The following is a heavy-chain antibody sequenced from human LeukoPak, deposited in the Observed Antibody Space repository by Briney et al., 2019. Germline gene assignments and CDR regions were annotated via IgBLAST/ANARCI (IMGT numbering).Heavy chain of an antibody. CDR3: TSGDFWSGYRQHYYYYYMDV. J-gene: IGHJ6*03. D-gene: IGHD3-3*01. Sequence: GGSLRLSCAASGFTFSGSAMHWVRQASGKGLEWVGRIRSKANSSATAYAASVKGRFTISRDDSKNTAYLQMNSLKTEDTAVYYCTSGDFWSGYRQHYYYYYMDVWGKGTTVTVSS. CDR1: GFTFSGSA. V-gene: IGHV3-73*01. CDR2: IRSKANSSAT.